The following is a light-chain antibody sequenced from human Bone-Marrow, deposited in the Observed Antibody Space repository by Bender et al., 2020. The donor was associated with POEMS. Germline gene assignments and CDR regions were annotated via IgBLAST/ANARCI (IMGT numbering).Light chain of an antibody. J-gene: IGLJ2*01. V-gene: IGLV2-23*02. CDR2: YVN. CDR1: SSDVGSYGL. Sequence: QSALTQPASVSGSPGQSITVSCTGASSDVGSYGLVSWYQQHPGKAPKLIIHYVNRRPSGVPDRFSGSKSGNSASLTISGLQAEDEADYYCCSYLGNYIFGGGTKLTVL. CDR3: CSYLGNYI.